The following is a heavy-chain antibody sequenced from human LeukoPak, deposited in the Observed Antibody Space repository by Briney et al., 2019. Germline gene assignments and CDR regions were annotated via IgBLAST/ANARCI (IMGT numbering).Heavy chain of an antibody. CDR3: ARDRHYDYVWGSYRYRLDI. Sequence: GGSLRLSCAASGFTFSDYYMSWIRQAPGKGLEWVSYISSSGSTIYYADSVKGRFTISRDNAKNSLYLQMNSLRAEDTAVYYCARDRHYDYVWGSYRYRLDIWGQGTMVTVSS. CDR1: GFTFSDYY. CDR2: ISSSGSTI. V-gene: IGHV3-11*01. J-gene: IGHJ3*02. D-gene: IGHD3-16*02.